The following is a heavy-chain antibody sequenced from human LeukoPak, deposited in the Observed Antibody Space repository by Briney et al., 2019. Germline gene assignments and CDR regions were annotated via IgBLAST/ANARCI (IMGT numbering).Heavy chain of an antibody. CDR3: ARDLYDFWSGTSHTANDY. V-gene: IGHV4-34*01. Sequence: SETLSLTCAVYGGSFSGYYWSWIRQPPGKGLEWIGEINHSGSTNYNPSLKSRVTISVDTSKNQFSLKLSSVTAADTAVYYCARDLYDFWSGTSHTANDYWGQGTLVTVSS. D-gene: IGHD3-3*01. J-gene: IGHJ4*02. CDR1: GGSFSGYY. CDR2: INHSGST.